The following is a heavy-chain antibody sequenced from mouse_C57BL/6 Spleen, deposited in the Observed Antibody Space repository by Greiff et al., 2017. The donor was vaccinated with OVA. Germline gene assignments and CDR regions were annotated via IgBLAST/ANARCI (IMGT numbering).Heavy chain of an antibody. CDR3: AREGDGYSAWFAY. CDR1: GFTFSSYA. Sequence: DVQLQESGGGLVKPGGSLKLSCAASGFTFSSYAMSWVRQTPEKRLEWVATISDGGSYTYYPDNVKGRFTISRDNAKNNLYLQMSHLKSEDTAMYYCAREGDGYSAWFAYWGQGTLVTVSA. CDR2: ISDGGSYT. J-gene: IGHJ3*01. D-gene: IGHD2-3*01. V-gene: IGHV5-4*01.